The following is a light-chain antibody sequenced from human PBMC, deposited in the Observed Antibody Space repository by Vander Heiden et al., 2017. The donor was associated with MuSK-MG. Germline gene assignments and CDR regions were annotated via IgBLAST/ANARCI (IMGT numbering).Light chain of an antibody. CDR2: EDT. CDR1: N. J-gene: IGLJ1*01. V-gene: IGLV3-21*02. Sequence: SNVLTQPSSVSVAPGQTASLTCGGNNVHWYQQKPGQAPVLVVYEDTDRPSGIPERFSGSNSGDAATLTISRVEAGDEADYFCHMWDAASDRYVFGPWTRVTVL. CDR3: HMWDAASDRYV.